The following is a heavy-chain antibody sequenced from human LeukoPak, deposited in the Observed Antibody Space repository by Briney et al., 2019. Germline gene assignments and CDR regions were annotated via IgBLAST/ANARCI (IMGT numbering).Heavy chain of an antibody. CDR2: IYRSGST. J-gene: IGHJ4*02. CDR1: GYSISNGYY. Sequence: KSSQTLSLTCTVSGYSISNGYYWDWIRQPPGRGLEWIGNIYRSGSTSYNPSLKSRVTISVDTSKNHFSLKLSSVTAADTAVYYCATNRRFLEWLFFDYWGQGTLVTVSS. D-gene: IGHD3-3*01. CDR3: ATNRRFLEWLFFDY. V-gene: IGHV4-38-2*02.